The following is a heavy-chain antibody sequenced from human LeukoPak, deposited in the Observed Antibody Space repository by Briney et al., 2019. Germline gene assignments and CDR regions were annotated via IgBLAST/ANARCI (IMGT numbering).Heavy chain of an antibody. CDR1: GVSISSHSYH. V-gene: IGHV4-39*07. J-gene: IGHJ4*02. CDR3: ARSTGTSMPYYFDY. CDR2: IYFSGST. D-gene: IGHD2/OR15-2a*01. Sequence: SETLSLTCTVSGVSISSHSYHWGWIRQPPGKGLEWIGSIYFSGSTYFNPSFKSRVSTSLDTSKNQFSLELSSVTAADTAVYYCARSTGTSMPYYFDYWGQGTLVTVSS.